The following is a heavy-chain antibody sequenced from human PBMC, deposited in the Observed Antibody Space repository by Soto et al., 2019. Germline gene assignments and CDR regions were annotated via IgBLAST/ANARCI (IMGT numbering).Heavy chain of an antibody. Sequence: QVQLVESGGGVVQPGRSLRLSCAASGFTFSSYGMHWVRQAPGKGLEWVAVIWYDGSNKYYADSVKGRFTISRDNSKNTLYLQMNSLRAEDTAVYYCARDLVATVTTMVYYYYYGMDVWGQGTTVTVSS. J-gene: IGHJ6*02. V-gene: IGHV3-33*01. D-gene: IGHD4-17*01. CDR2: IWYDGSNK. CDR1: GFTFSSYG. CDR3: ARDLVATVTTMVYYYYYGMDV.